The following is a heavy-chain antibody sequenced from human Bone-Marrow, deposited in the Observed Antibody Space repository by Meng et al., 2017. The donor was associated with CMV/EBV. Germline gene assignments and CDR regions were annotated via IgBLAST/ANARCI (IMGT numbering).Heavy chain of an antibody. CDR1: GFTFSSYG. Sequence: GESLKISCAASGFTFSSYGMHWVRQAPGKGLEWVAFIRYDGTKIYNEDSVKGRFTISRDNSKNTLYLQMNRLRGEDTAVYYCTKDKAAAGQYYFGNWGQGKPVNVAS. D-gene: IGHD6-13*01. CDR2: IRYDGTKI. V-gene: IGHV3-30*02. CDR3: TKDKAAAGQYYFGN. J-gene: IGHJ4*02.